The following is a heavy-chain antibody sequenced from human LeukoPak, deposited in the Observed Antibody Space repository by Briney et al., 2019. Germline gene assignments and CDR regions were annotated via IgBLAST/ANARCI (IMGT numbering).Heavy chain of an antibody. D-gene: IGHD3-22*01. J-gene: IGHJ4*02. CDR1: GYTFTRYY. V-gene: IGHV1-46*01. CDR3: ARDVYDSSAYYIDQ. CDR2: FNPSGGST. Sequence: GASVKVSCKASGYTFTRYYMHWVRHAPGQGLEWMGIFNPSGGSTRYAQKFQGRVSMTRDTSTSTVYMELSSLRSEDTAVYYCARDVYDSSAYYIDQWGQGTLVTVSS.